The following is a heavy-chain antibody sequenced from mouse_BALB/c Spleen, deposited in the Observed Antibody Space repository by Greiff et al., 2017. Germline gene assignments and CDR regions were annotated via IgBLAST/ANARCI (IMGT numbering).Heavy chain of an antibody. CDR3: ARRLPGDYYAMDY. J-gene: IGHJ4*01. Sequence: QVQLQQSGAELVRPGVSVKISCKGSGYTFTDYAMHWVKQSHAKSLEWIGGISTYYGDASYNQKFKGKATMTVDKSSSTAYMELARLTSEDSAIYYCARRLPGDYYAMDYWGQGTAVTVSS. D-gene: IGHD5-5*01. CDR1: GYTFTDYA. V-gene: IGHV1S137*01. CDR2: ISTYYGDA.